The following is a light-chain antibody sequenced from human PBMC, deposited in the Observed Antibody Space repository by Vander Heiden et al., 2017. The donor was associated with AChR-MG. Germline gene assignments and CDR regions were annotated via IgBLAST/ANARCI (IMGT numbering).Light chain of an antibody. V-gene: IGLV1-47*01. CDR3: AAWDDSLSGWV. J-gene: IGLJ3*02. CDR2: RNN. CDR1: NSNIGCHY. Sequence: QSLVTQPPSASGTPGHRITVSCSGSNSNIGCHYVDWYQQFPGKAPKFLIYRNNQRPSGVPERFSGSKSGTSASLAISGLRSEDEADYYCAAWDDSLSGWVFGGGTKLTVL.